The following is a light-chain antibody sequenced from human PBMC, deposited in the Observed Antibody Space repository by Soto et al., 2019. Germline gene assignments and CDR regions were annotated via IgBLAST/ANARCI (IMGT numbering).Light chain of an antibody. CDR3: MQNTPWPPRT. Sequence: DVVMAQSPLSLPVTLGQPASISCRSSQSLEYSDGNTYLNWFHQRPGQSPRRLIYKVSNRDSGVPDRFSGSGSGTDFTLKISRVEAEDVGIYYCMQNTPWPPRTFGQGTKVEIK. CDR1: QSLEYSDGNTY. CDR2: KVS. J-gene: IGKJ1*01. V-gene: IGKV2-30*01.